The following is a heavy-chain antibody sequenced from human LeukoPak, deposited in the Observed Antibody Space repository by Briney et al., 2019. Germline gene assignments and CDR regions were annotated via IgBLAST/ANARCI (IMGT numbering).Heavy chain of an antibody. J-gene: IGHJ4*02. D-gene: IGHD5-24*01. Sequence: GGSLRLSCAASGVTLSSYAMSWARQAPGKGLEWVANIKQDGSKKSYVDSVKGRFTISRDNAKNSLYLQMNSLRAEDTAIYYCTRVGYIDEGIDYWGQGTLVTVSS. CDR2: IKQDGSKK. CDR3: TRVGYIDEGIDY. CDR1: GVTLSSYA. V-gene: IGHV3-7*04.